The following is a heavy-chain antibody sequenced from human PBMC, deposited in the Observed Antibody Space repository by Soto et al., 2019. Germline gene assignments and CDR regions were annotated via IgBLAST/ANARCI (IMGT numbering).Heavy chain of an antibody. CDR3: VRGLRGLMAAAGTDLYYYGMDV. CDR1: GGTFSSFA. V-gene: IGHV1-69*01. Sequence: QVQLVQSGAEVKKPGSSVKVSCKASGGTFSSFAISWVRQAPGQGLQWMGGIIPIFGSAAYTQNFQGRVTITADESTTTAYMELSSLRSEDTAVYYCVRGLRGLMAAAGTDLYYYGMDVWGQGTTVTVSS. J-gene: IGHJ6*02. CDR2: IIPIFGSA. D-gene: IGHD6-13*01.